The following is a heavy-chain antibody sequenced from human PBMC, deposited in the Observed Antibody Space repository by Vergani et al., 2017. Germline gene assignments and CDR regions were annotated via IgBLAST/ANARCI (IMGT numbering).Heavy chain of an antibody. CDR1: GGPINSGDYY. D-gene: IGHD6-19*01. Sequence: QVQLQESGPGLVKPSQILSPTCTVSGGPINSGDYYRNFNRQPPGKGLEWIGFIHYSGSTYYNPSLKSRLTISVYTSKNQFSLKMSSVTAADTAVYYCASDTHSGQRADRWGQGILVTVTS. J-gene: IGHJ5*02. CDR2: IHYSGST. V-gene: IGHV4-30-4*01. CDR3: ASDTHSGQRADR.